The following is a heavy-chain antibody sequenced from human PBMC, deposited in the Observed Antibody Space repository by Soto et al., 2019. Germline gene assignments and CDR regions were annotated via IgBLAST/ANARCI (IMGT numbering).Heavy chain of an antibody. V-gene: IGHV1-18*04. CDR1: GYTFTSYG. Sequence: GASVKVSCKASGYTFTSYGISWVRQAPGQGLEWMGWISGYNGNTNYVQKLQGRVTMTTDTSTSKAYMELRSLRSDDTAVYYCARDPGKTGSLDVWGQGTTVTVSS. CDR2: ISGYNGNT. CDR3: ARDPGKTGSLDV. D-gene: IGHD1-26*01. J-gene: IGHJ6*02.